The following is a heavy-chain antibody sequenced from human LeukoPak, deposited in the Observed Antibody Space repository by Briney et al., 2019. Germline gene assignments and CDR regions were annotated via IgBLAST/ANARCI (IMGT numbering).Heavy chain of an antibody. CDR3: ARRAFAGNYVHFDY. CDR1: GGPISSSSYY. J-gene: IGHJ4*02. D-gene: IGHD3-10*01. Sequence: SETLSLTCTVSGGPISSSSYYWGWIRQPPGKGLEWIGSIYYSGSTYYNPSLKSRVTISVDTSKNHFSLKLSSVTAADTAVYFCARRAFAGNYVHFDYWGQGTLVTVSS. CDR2: IYYSGST. V-gene: IGHV4-39*02.